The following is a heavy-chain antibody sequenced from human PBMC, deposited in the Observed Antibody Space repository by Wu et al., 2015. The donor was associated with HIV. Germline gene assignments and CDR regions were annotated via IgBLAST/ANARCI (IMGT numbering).Heavy chain of an antibody. Sequence: QVQLVQSGAEVKKPGASVKVSCKASGYTFTSYYMHWVRQAPGQGLEWMGWINPNSGGTNYAQKFQGRVTMTRDTSISTAYMELSRLRSDDTAVYYCARETHYGDYSVPSGYWGQGTLVTVSS. D-gene: IGHD4-17*01. CDR2: INPNSGGT. CDR3: ARETHYGDYSVPSGY. CDR1: GYTFTSYY. J-gene: IGHJ4*02. V-gene: IGHV1-2*02.